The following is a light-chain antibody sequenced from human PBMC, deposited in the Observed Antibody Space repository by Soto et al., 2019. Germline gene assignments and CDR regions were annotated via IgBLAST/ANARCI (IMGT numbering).Light chain of an antibody. CDR3: QQYYDAPRT. V-gene: IGKV4-1*01. Sequence: DIVMPQSPDSLAVSLGERATIKCESSQTVFFSTNNKNYLAWYQQRPGQPPKLLISWASIRESGVPDRFSGSGSGTHFTLTIDSLQAEDVAIYYCQQYYDAPRTFGQGTKVDIK. CDR2: WAS. CDR1: QTVFFSTNNKNY. J-gene: IGKJ1*01.